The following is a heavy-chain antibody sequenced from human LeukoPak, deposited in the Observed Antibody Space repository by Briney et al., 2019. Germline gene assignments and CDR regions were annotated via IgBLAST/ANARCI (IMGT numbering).Heavy chain of an antibody. CDR2: IYDSGST. D-gene: IGHD1-26*01. J-gene: IGHJ4*02. CDR1: GGSTSSYY. CDR3: ARDPGGSYYYFDY. Sequence: SETLSLTCTVSGGSTSSYYWSWIRQPPGKGLEWIGYIYDSGSTNYNPSLKSRVTISVDTSKKQFSLKLSSVTAADTAVYYCARDPGGSYYYFDYWGQGTLVTVSS. V-gene: IGHV4-59*12.